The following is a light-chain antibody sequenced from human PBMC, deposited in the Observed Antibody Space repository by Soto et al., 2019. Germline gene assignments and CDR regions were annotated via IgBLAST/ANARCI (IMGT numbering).Light chain of an antibody. CDR2: ENN. Sequence: NFMLTQPHSVSESPGKTVTISCTRSSGSIASNYVQWYQQRPGSAPTTVIYENNRRPSGVPDRFSGSIDSSSNFASLTISGLKTDDEADYYCQSYDSSNVVFGGGTKVTVL. V-gene: IGLV6-57*04. CDR1: SGSIASNY. J-gene: IGLJ2*01. CDR3: QSYDSSNVV.